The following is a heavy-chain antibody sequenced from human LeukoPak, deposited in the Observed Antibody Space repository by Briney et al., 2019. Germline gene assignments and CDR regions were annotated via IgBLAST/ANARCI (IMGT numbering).Heavy chain of an antibody. CDR1: GFTFSSYG. Sequence: GGSLRLSCAASGFTFSSYGMSWGRQAPGKGLEWVSSISSSSNYIYYADSVKGRFTISRDNAENSLYLQMNSLRAEDTAVYYCARDPSSGWYLKGWFDPWGQGTLVTVSS. D-gene: IGHD6-19*01. J-gene: IGHJ5*02. CDR2: ISSSSNYI. V-gene: IGHV3-21*01. CDR3: ARDPSSGWYLKGWFDP.